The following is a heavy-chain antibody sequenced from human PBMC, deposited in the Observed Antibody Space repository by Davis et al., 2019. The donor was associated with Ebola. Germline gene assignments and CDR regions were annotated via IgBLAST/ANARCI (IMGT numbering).Heavy chain of an antibody. V-gene: IGHV3-30-3*01. J-gene: IGHJ4*02. CDR2: ISYDGSNK. Sequence: GESLKISCAASGFTFSSYAMHWVRQAPGKGLEWVAVISYDGSNKYYADSVKGRFTISRDNSKNTLYLQMNSLRAEDTAVYYCAREGYYGSGKFDYWGQGTLVTVSS. CDR3: AREGYYGSGKFDY. D-gene: IGHD3-10*01. CDR1: GFTFSSYA.